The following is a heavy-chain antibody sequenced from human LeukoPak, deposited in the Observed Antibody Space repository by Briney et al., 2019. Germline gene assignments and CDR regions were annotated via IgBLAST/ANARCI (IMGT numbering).Heavy chain of an antibody. CDR2: LNYSGST. CDR3: VRYVVYGSGINYFDY. J-gene: IGHJ4*02. CDR1: GGSISSSSHY. V-gene: IGHV4-39*01. D-gene: IGHD3-10*01. Sequence: SATLSLTCTVSGGSISSSSHYWSWIRQPPGKGLEWIASLNYSGSTYYYPSLKSRVTISVDTSKNQFSLKLSSVTAADTAVFYCVRYVVYGSGINYFDYWGQGTLVTVSS.